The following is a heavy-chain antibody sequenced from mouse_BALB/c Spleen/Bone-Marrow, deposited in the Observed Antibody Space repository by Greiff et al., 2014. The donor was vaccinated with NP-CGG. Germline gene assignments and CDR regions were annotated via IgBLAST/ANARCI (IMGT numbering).Heavy chain of an antibody. CDR2: IYPNNGGT. V-gene: IGHV1S29*02. D-gene: IGHD6-1*01. J-gene: IGHJ4*01. CDR1: GYTFTDYN. CDR3: ARGVGALYCYAMDY. Sequence: EVQLQQSGPELVKPGASVKISCKASGYTFTDYNMHWVKQSHGKSLEWIGYIYPNNGGTGYNQKFKNKATLTEDNSSSTAYMELRNLTSEEAAVYYCARGVGALYCYAMDYWGQGTSVTVSS.